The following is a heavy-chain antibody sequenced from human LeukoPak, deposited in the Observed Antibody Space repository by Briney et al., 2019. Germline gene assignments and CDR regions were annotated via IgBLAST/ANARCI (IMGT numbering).Heavy chain of an antibody. CDR2: ISYDGSNK. J-gene: IGHJ4*02. CDR1: GFTFSRYG. CDR3: ATDHLSGYYDSSGYYYDY. Sequence: GGSLRLSCAASGFTFSRYGVRWVRQAPGKGLEWVAVISYDGSNKYYGDSVKGRFTISRDNSKNTLYLQMNSLRAEDTAVYYCATDHLSGYYDSSGYYYDYWGQGTLVTVSS. V-gene: IGHV3-30*03. D-gene: IGHD3-22*01.